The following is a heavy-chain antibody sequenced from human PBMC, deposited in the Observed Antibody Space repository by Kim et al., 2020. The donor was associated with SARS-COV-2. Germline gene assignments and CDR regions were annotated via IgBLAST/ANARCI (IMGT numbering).Heavy chain of an antibody. Sequence: GDTNYAHKFQGRVTMTRDTTISTVYLELTSLRSDDTAVYYCARSSLLDFDYWGQGTLVTVSS. CDR3: ARSSLLDFDY. CDR2: GDT. V-gene: IGHV1-2*02. D-gene: IGHD3-16*02. J-gene: IGHJ4*02.